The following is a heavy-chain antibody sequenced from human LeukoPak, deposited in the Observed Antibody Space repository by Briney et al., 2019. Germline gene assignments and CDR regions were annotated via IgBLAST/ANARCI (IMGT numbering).Heavy chain of an antibody. J-gene: IGHJ4*02. CDR3: ASEAYCSGGSCSLHRVAS. CDR1: GYTFTAYY. V-gene: IGHV1-2*02. Sequence: GASVKVSCKASGYTFTAYYMHWVRQAPGQGLEWMGWIDTNSGGTNYAQKFQGRVTITRDTFIGTAYMELSSLISDDTAVYYCASEAYCSGGSCSLHRVASWGQGTLDTVSS. D-gene: IGHD2-15*01. CDR2: IDTNSGGT.